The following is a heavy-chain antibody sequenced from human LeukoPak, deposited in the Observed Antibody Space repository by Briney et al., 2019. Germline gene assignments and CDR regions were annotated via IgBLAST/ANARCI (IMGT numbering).Heavy chain of an antibody. V-gene: IGHV1-24*01. Sequence: ASVKVSCKVSGYTLTELSMHWVRQAPGKGLEWMGGFDPEDGETIYAQKFQGRVTMTEDTSTDTAYMELSSLRSEDTAVYYCATAPYSGYDAPSVFDYWGQGTLVTVSS. CDR1: GYTLTELS. CDR3: ATAPYSGYDAPSVFDY. J-gene: IGHJ4*02. D-gene: IGHD5-12*01. CDR2: FDPEDGET.